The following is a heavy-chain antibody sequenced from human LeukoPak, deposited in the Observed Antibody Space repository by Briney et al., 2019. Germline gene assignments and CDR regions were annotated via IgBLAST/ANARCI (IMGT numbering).Heavy chain of an antibody. D-gene: IGHD3-3*01. CDR2: ISSSSSSI. CDR3: AKHYDFWSGYTAGDY. V-gene: IGHV3-48*01. J-gene: IGHJ4*02. Sequence: GGSLRLSCAASGFPFSSYSMNWGRQDPGKGPGGVSYISSSSSSIYYADSVKGRFTISRDNAKNSLYLQMNSLRAKDTAVYYCAKHYDFWSGYTAGDYWGQGTLVTVSS. CDR1: GFPFSSYS.